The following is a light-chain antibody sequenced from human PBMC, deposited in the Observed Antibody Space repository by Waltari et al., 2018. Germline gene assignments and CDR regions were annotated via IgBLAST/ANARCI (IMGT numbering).Light chain of an antibody. CDR2: GAS. CDR3: QQYNDWPLP. J-gene: IGKJ5*01. V-gene: IGKV3-15*01. Sequence: IVMTQSPATLSVSPGERYTLSCRASQSVSRNVAWYQQKPGQAPRLLIYGASTRATGIPARFSGSGSGTEFTLTISSLQSEDFAVYYCQQYNDWPLPFGQGTRLDIK. CDR1: QSVSRN.